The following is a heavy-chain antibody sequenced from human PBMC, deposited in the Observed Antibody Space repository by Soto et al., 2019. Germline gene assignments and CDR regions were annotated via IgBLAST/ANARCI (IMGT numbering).Heavy chain of an antibody. D-gene: IGHD6-13*01. CDR2: ISISSRTI. CDR3: ARDNGIAASLDP. Sequence: HPGGSLRLSCAASGFTFRSYSMNWVRQPPGKGLEWVSYISISSRTIYYADSVKGRFTISRDDAKNSLYLQMNSLRDEDTSVYYCARDNGIAASLDPWRQGTLVTVS. J-gene: IGHJ5*02. CDR1: GFTFRSYS. V-gene: IGHV3-48*02.